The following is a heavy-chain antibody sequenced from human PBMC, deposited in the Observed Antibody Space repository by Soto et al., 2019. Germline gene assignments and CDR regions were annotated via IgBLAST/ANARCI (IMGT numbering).Heavy chain of an antibody. CDR1: GGSVSSRSHF. D-gene: IGHD5-12*01. CDR2: IFYSGST. Sequence: QVQLQESGPGLVKPSETLSVTCTVSGGSVSSRSHFWSWIRQPPGGGLQWIGYIFYSGSTNYNPSLESRATLSVDTSRNQFSLRLTSVTAAYTAFYYCARYDAESGSNKIDPWGQGTLVTVSS. CDR3: ARYDAESGSNKIDP. J-gene: IGHJ5*02. V-gene: IGHV4-61*01.